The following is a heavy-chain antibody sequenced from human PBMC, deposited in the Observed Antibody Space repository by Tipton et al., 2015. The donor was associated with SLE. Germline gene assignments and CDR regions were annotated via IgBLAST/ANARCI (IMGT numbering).Heavy chain of an antibody. CDR3: AGGFRYGYDVFDM. J-gene: IGHJ3*02. V-gene: IGHV4-4*07. CDR1: GGSISSYY. CDR2: IHSSGST. Sequence: PGLVKPSETLSLTCTVFGGSISSYYWSWIRQPAGKGLEWIGQIHSSGSTSYNPSLKSRVSISADTSKNQFSLNLRSVTAADTALYYCAGGFRYGYDVFDMWGQGTAVTVSS. D-gene: IGHD5-18*01.